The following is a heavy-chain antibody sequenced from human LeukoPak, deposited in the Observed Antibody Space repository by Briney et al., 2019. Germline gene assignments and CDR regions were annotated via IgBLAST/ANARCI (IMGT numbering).Heavy chain of an antibody. V-gene: IGHV3-33*01. Sequence: QPGGSLRLSCAASGFTFSSYGMHWVRQAPGKGLEWVTVIYTDGSTKYYADSVKGRFTISRDNSQNTLYLQMNSLRAEDTAVYYCARNSGGRRYYFTEWGQGTLVTVSS. D-gene: IGHD3-10*01. CDR2: IYTDGSTK. CDR1: GFTFSSYG. J-gene: IGHJ4*02. CDR3: ARNSGGRRYYFTE.